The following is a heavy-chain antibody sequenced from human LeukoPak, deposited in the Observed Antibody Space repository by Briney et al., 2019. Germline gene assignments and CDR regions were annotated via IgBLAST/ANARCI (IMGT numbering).Heavy chain of an antibody. CDR2: IYPGDSDT. J-gene: IGHJ4*02. Sequence: HGESLKISCKGSGYSFSSYWIGWVRQMPGKGLEWMGIIYPGDSDTRYSPSFQGQVTISVDKSISTAYVQWSSLQASDTAMYYCARTFRLAAVEFDYWGQGTLVTVSS. CDR3: ARTFRLAAVEFDY. CDR1: GYSFSSYW. V-gene: IGHV5-51*01. D-gene: IGHD6-19*01.